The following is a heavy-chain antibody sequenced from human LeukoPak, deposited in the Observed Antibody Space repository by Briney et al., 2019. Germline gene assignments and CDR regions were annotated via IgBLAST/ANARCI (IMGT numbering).Heavy chain of an antibody. CDR3: ARDPRGVTGYYYGMDV. Sequence: GGSLRLSCAASGFTFSSYSMNWVRQAPGKGLEWVSSISSSSSYIYYADSVKGRFTISRDNAKNSLYLQMNSLRAEDTAVYYCARDPRGVTGYYYGMDVWGQGTTVTVSS. D-gene: IGHD5-18*01. CDR1: GFTFSSYS. V-gene: IGHV3-21*01. J-gene: IGHJ6*02. CDR2: ISSSSSYI.